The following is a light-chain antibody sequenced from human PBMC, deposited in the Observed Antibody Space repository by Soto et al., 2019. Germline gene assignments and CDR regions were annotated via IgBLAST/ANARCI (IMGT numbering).Light chain of an antibody. J-gene: IGKJ5*01. CDR3: QQCNSYPIT. Sequence: AIQLTQSPSSLSASVGDRVTITCRASQGISSALACYQQKPGKAPKLLIYDASSLESGVPSRFSGSGSGTDFTLTISSLQPEDFATHYCQQCNSYPITFGQGTRLEIK. CDR2: DAS. CDR1: QGISSA. V-gene: IGKV1-13*02.